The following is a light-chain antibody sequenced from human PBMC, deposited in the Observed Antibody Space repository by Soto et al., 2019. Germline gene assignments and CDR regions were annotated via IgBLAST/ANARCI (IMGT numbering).Light chain of an antibody. J-gene: IGLJ2*01. Sequence: QSVLTQPPSASGSPGQSVTISCTGTSGDVGRYNSVSWYQQHPGKAPKLMIYEVTQRPSGVPDRFSGSKSGNTASLTVSGLQAEDEADYYCSSYAGSRNLVFGGGTKLTVL. CDR2: EVT. CDR3: SSYAGSRNLV. CDR1: SGDVGRYNS. V-gene: IGLV2-8*01.